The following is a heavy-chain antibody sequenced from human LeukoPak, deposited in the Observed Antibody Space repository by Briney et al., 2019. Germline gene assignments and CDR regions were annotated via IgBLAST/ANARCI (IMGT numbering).Heavy chain of an antibody. CDR1: GGTFSSYA. D-gene: IGHD2-15*01. CDR3: ARTDIVVVVAATMYNWFDP. Sequence: SVKVSCKASGGTFSSYAISWVRQAPGQGLEWMGGIIPISGTANYAQKFQGRVTITTDESTSTAYMELSSLRSEDTAVYYCARTDIVVVVAATMYNWFDPWGQGTLVTVSS. V-gene: IGHV1-69*05. CDR2: IIPISGTA. J-gene: IGHJ5*02.